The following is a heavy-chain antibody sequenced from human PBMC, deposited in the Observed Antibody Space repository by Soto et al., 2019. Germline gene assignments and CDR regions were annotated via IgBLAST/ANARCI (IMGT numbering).Heavy chain of an antibody. CDR3: ARAYDYGESQEFDY. J-gene: IGHJ4*02. CDR2: IYYSGST. CDR1: GGSISSGGYY. D-gene: IGHD4-17*01. V-gene: IGHV4-31*03. Sequence: SETLSLTCTVSGGSISSGGYYWSWIRQHPGKGLEWIGYIYYSGSTYYNPSLKGRVTISVDTSKNQFSLKLSSVTAADTAVYYCARAYDYGESQEFDYWGQGTLVTVSS.